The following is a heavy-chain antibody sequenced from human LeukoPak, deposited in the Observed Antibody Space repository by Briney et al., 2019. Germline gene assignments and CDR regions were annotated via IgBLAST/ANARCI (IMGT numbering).Heavy chain of an antibody. Sequence: GGSLRLSCAASGFIFSNFAMHWVRQPPGKGLEYISGISSSGSDTYYEKSVKGRFTISRDNSRSTLYLQMGSLRAEDTAAYYCARGPFANWGQGTLVTVSS. D-gene: IGHD2/OR15-2a*01. CDR1: GFIFSNFA. V-gene: IGHV3-64*01. CDR2: ISSSGSDT. CDR3: ARGPFAN. J-gene: IGHJ4*02.